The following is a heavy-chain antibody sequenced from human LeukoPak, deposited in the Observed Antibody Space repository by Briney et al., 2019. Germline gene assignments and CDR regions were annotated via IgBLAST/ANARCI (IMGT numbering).Heavy chain of an antibody. D-gene: IGHD3-10*01. Sequence: SETLSLTCTVSGGSISSSSYYWGWIRQPPGKGLEWIGSIYYSGSTYYNPSLKSRVTISVDTSKNQFSLKLSSVTAADTAVYYCAREISPHRYYYGSGSPEYNWFDPWGQGTLVTVSS. CDR1: GGSISSSSYY. CDR2: IYYSGST. J-gene: IGHJ5*02. V-gene: IGHV4-39*02. CDR3: AREISPHRYYYGSGSPEYNWFDP.